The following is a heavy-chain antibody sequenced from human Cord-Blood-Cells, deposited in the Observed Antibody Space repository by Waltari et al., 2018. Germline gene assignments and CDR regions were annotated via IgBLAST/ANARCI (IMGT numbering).Heavy chain of an antibody. J-gene: IGHJ3*02. CDR2: IYTSGST. CDR3: ARGTYYDFWSGYAFDAFDI. CDR1: GGSISSGSYH. D-gene: IGHD3-3*01. V-gene: IGHV4-61*09. Sequence: QVQLQESGPGLVKPSPTLSLPCTASGGSISSGSYHWRWIRQPPGKGLEWIGYIYTSGSTNYNPSLKSRVTISVDTSKNQFSLKLSSVTAADTAVYYCARGTYYDFWSGYAFDAFDIWGQGTMVTVSS.